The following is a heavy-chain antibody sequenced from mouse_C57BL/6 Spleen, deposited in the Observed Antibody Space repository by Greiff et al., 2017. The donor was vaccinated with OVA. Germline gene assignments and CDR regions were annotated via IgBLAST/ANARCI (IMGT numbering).Heavy chain of an antibody. D-gene: IGHD3-3*01. Sequence: VQLQQSGAELVRPGTSVKVSCKASGYAFTNYLIEWVKQRPGQGLEWIGVINPGSGGTNYNEKFKGKATLTADKSSSTAYMQLSSLTSEDSAVYFCARSRDGTYFDYWGQGTTLTVSS. CDR3: ARSRDGTYFDY. CDR1: GYAFTNYL. CDR2: INPGSGGT. J-gene: IGHJ2*01. V-gene: IGHV1-54*01.